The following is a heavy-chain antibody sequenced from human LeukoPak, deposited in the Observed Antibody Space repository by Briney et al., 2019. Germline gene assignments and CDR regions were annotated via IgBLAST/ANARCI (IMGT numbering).Heavy chain of an antibody. CDR1: GYSFTSYW. J-gene: IGHJ5*02. CDR3: ARHRVTMVRGVIGQNWFDP. Sequence: GESLKISCKGSGYSFTSYWIGWVRQMPGKGLEWMGIIYPGDSDTRYSPSFQGQVTISADKSISTAYLQWSSLKASDTAMYYCARHRVTMVRGVIGQNWFDPWGQGTLVTVSS. CDR2: IYPGDSDT. V-gene: IGHV5-51*01. D-gene: IGHD3-10*01.